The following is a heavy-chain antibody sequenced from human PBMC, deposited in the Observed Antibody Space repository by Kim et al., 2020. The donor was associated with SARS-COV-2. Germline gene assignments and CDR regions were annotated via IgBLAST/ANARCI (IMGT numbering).Heavy chain of an antibody. V-gene: IGHV3-23*01. J-gene: IGHJ4*02. D-gene: IGHD5-18*01. Sequence: STYDADSVKGRFTISRDNSKNTLYLQMNSLRAEDTAVYYCAKDNSYGLDYWGQGTLVTVSS. CDR3: AKDNSYGLDY. CDR2: ST.